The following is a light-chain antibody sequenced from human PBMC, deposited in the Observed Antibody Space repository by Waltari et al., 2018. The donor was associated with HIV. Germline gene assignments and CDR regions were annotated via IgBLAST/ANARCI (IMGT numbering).Light chain of an antibody. CDR1: SSEVGGNIL. CDR3: CSYTSSNTYV. J-gene: IGLJ1*01. Sequence: QSALTHPAPESGSPGQPITISCTETSSEVGGNILASWYQQHPGKAPKLMIYEGSKRPSGVSNRFSGSKSGNTASLTISGLQAEDEADYYCCSYTSSNTYVFGTGTEVSVL. V-gene: IGLV2-23*01. CDR2: EGS.